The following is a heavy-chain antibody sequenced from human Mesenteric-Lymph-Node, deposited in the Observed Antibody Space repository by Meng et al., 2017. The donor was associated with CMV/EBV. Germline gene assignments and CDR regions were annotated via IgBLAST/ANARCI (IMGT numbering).Heavy chain of an antibody. V-gene: IGHV3-9*01. CDR2: ISGSSDFI. J-gene: IGHJ4*02. Sequence: GGSLRLSCAASGFSFADFAMHWVRQTPGKALEWVSGISGSSDFIAYGDSVKGRFTISRDNAKNSLYLQMNSLRPEDTALYYCARIRDYDGRGAYFDYWGQGTLVTVSS. CDR1: GFSFADFA. CDR3: ARIRDYDGRGAYFDY. D-gene: IGHD3-22*01.